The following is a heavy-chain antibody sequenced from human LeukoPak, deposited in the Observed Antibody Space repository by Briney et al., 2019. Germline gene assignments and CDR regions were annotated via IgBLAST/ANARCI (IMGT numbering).Heavy chain of an antibody. D-gene: IGHD2-8*02. CDR2: ISESGRT. CDR3: ARHCTGDICAAYYFYYYMDV. J-gene: IGHJ6*03. V-gene: IGHV4-39*02. CDR1: GVSLSTSSYY. Sequence: PSETLSLTCTVSGVSLSTSSYYWGWIRQPPGKGLEWIGSISESGRTYYNPSLKSRVIISVDTSKKHFSLKLSSVTAADTAVYYCARHCTGDICAAYYFYYYMDVWGKGTTVTVSS.